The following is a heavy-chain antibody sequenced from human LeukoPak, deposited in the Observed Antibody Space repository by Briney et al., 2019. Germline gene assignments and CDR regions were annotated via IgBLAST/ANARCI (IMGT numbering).Heavy chain of an antibody. CDR1: GFTFSSYE. CDR2: ISYDGSNK. V-gene: IGHV3-30*18. J-gene: IGHJ4*02. CDR3: AKDRTGIVVVVGAFDY. Sequence: PGGSLRLSCAASGFTFSSYEMNWVRQAPGKGLEWVAVISYDGSNKYSADSVKGRFTISRDNSKNTLYLQMNSLRAEDTAVYYCAKDRTGIVVVVGAFDYWGQGTLVTVSS. D-gene: IGHD2-15*01.